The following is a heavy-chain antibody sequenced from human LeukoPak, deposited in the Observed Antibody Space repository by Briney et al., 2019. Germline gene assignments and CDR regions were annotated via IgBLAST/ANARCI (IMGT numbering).Heavy chain of an antibody. CDR1: GYTFTSYA. CDR2: INAGNGNT. J-gene: IGHJ5*02. D-gene: IGHD3-3*01. Sequence: ASVKVSCKASGYTFTSYAMHWVRQAPGQRLEWMRWINAGNGNTEYSQKFQGRVTITRDTSASTAYMELSSLRSEDTAVYYCARGRRDFGVVITWFDPWGQGTLVTVSS. CDR3: ARGRRDFGVVITWFDP. V-gene: IGHV1-3*01.